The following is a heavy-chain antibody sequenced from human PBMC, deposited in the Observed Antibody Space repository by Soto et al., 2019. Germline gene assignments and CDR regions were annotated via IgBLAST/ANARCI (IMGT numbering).Heavy chain of an antibody. V-gene: IGHV4-39*01. CDR2: IFYGGGSGVA. J-gene: IGHJ4*02. Sequence: QLHLQESGPGLVEPSETLSLTCTVSGGSFSSSKYYWGWIRQPPGKGLEWIGNIFYGGGSGVAYYGPSLKGRVTISMDTSKNQFSLNMSSLTAADTAVYFCARRGGGDSLFDSWGQGKLVTVSS. CDR1: GGSFSSSKYY. CDR3: ARRGGGDSLFDS. D-gene: IGHD4-17*01.